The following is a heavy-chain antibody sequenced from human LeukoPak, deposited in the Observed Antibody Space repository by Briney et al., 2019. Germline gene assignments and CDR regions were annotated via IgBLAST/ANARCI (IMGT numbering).Heavy chain of an antibody. V-gene: IGHV1-46*01. Sequence: ASVKVSCKASGYTFTRHYIQWVRQAPGQGLEWMGIINPSGGSTSYAQKFQGRVTLTRDTPTSTVYMELSSLRSEDTAVYYCARERGVAVAGEGVDPWGQGTLVTVSS. D-gene: IGHD6-19*01. CDR3: ARERGVAVAGEGVDP. CDR2: INPSGGST. CDR1: GYTFTRHY. J-gene: IGHJ5*02.